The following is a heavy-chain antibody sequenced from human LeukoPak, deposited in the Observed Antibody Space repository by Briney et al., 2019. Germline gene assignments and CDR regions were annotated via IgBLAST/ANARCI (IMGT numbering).Heavy chain of an antibody. Sequence: GGSLRLSCVGSGFAFDSYAMSWVRQAPGKGLEWVSVIYSGGSTYYADSVKGRFTISRDNSKNTLYLQMNSLRAEDTAVYYCARGVGVTTFDYWGQGTLVTVSS. D-gene: IGHD1-26*01. J-gene: IGHJ4*02. CDR1: GFAFDSYA. CDR3: ARGVGVTTFDY. CDR2: IYSGGST. V-gene: IGHV3-53*01.